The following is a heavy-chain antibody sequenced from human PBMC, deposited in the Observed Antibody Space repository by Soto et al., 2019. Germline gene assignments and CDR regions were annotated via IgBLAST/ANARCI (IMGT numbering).Heavy chain of an antibody. CDR1: GFTFSSYE. CDR2: ISSSGSTI. D-gene: IGHD5-12*01. CDR3: AREYSGYEWVFDP. J-gene: IGHJ5*02. V-gene: IGHV3-48*03. Sequence: RGSLRLSCAASGFTFSSYEMNWVRQAPGKGLGWVSYISSSGSTIYYADSVKGRFTISRDNAKNSLYLQMNSLRAEDTAVYYCAREYSGYEWVFDPWGQGTLVTVSS.